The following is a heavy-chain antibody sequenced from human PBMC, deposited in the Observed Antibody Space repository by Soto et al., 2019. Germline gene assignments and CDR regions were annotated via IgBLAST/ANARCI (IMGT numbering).Heavy chain of an antibody. D-gene: IGHD2-15*01. Sequence: EVQLVESGGGLFQPGGSLRLSCVASGFSLSSYWVHWVRQAPGKGLVWVSRIDPAGSRTNSADPVQGRFIVSRDNAENMVYLHVNSLRAEDTAVYYCVGDFSGGREIWGQGTMVTVSS. CDR3: VGDFSGGREI. CDR2: IDPAGSRT. V-gene: IGHV3-74*01. J-gene: IGHJ3*02. CDR1: GFSLSSYW.